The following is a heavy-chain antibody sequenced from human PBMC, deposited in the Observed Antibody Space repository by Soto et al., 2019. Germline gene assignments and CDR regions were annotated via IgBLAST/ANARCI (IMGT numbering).Heavy chain of an antibody. CDR2: ISAYNGNT. Sequence: QVPLVQSGAEVRKPGASVKVSCKASGYTFTSYSIIWVRQAPGQGLEWMAWISAYNGNTNYAQKFLGRVTMTTDTSTTTAYMELRSLKSDDTAMYYCARLKQLGNYFDSWGQGTLLTVSS. CDR1: GYTFTSYS. D-gene: IGHD1-1*01. J-gene: IGHJ4*02. V-gene: IGHV1-18*01. CDR3: ARLKQLGNYFDS.